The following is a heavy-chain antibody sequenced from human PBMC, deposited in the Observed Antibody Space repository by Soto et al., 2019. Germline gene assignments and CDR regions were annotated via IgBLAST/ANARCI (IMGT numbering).Heavy chain of an antibody. CDR2: IFGNGGT. D-gene: IGHD3-3*01. J-gene: IGHJ5*02. Sequence: SETLSLTCTVSGGSINNFSWSWLRQPAGKGLEWIGRIFGNGGTNYSLSFKSRVTMSMDTSTHQFSLRLMSVTATDTAVYFCARDHGVVITADSWFDPWGQGTLVTVSS. CDR3: ARDHGVVITADSWFDP. CDR1: GGSINNFS. V-gene: IGHV4-4*07.